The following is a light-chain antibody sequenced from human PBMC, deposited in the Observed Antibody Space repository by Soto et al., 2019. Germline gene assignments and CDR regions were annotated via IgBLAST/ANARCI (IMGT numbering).Light chain of an antibody. J-gene: IGLJ1*01. CDR2: DVS. CDR3: SSYTSSSTLEV. Sequence: QSVLTQPASVSGSPGQSITISCTGTSSDVGVYNYASWYQQHPGKAPKLMIYDVSNRPSGVSNRFSGSKSGNTASLTISGLQAEDEADYYCSSYTSSSTLEVFGTG. V-gene: IGLV2-14*01. CDR1: SSDVGVYNY.